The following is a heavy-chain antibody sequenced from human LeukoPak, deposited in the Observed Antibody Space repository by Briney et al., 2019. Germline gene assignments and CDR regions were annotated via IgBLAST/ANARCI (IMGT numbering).Heavy chain of an antibody. CDR1: GASIRNYY. Sequence: PSETLSLTCTVSGASIRNYYWSWIRQTPEKGLEWMGYIHATGGSNYYPSLKSRLTVSIDTSRNQLSLKLTSVTAADTAIYFCARLGSYHDFWGQEALVTVSS. J-gene: IGHJ4*02. CDR2: IHATGGS. V-gene: IGHV4-4*09. D-gene: IGHD1-26*01. CDR3: ARLGSYHDF.